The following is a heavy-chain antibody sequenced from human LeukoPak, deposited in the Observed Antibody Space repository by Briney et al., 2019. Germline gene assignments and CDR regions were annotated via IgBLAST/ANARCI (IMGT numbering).Heavy chain of an antibody. CDR3: ARGRTIWWSLDY. CDR1: GFTFGDYA. CDR2: IRTKANGGTT. Sequence: GGSLRLSCTASGFTFGDYAISWVRQAPGKGLEWVGFIRTKANGGTTEYAPSVKDRVTISRDDSKSIAYLQMNSLKTEDTAVYYCARGRTIWWSLDYRGHGTLLTVSS. D-gene: IGHD2-15*01. V-gene: IGHV3-49*04. J-gene: IGHJ4*01.